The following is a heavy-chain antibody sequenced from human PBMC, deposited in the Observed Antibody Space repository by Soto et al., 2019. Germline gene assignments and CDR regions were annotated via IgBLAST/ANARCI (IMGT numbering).Heavy chain of an antibody. CDR3: ARNYYGSGTYSGMDV. D-gene: IGHD3-10*01. CDR2: IIPIYGVT. V-gene: IGHV1-69*10. Sequence: SVKVSCKASGGTFNTHAISWVRQAPGQGLGWMGGIIPIYGVTHYAQKFQGRATFTADTSTNTVYMELSSLRSGDTAVYSCARNYYGSGTYSGMDVWGQGTTVTVSS. CDR1: GGTFNTHA. J-gene: IGHJ6*02.